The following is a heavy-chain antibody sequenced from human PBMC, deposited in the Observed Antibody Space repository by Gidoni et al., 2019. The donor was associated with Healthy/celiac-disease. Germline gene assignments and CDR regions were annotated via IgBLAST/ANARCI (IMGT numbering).Heavy chain of an antibody. Sequence: EVQLVESGGGLVQPGRSLRLSCAAAGFTFDDYAMHWVRQAPGKGLEWVSGISWNSGSIGYADSVKGRFTISRDNAKNSLYLQMNSLRAEDTALYYCAKVSHYGDSTGAIDYWGQGTLVTVSS. J-gene: IGHJ4*02. CDR1: GFTFDDYA. CDR3: AKVSHYGDSTGAIDY. CDR2: ISWNSGSI. D-gene: IGHD4-17*01. V-gene: IGHV3-9*01.